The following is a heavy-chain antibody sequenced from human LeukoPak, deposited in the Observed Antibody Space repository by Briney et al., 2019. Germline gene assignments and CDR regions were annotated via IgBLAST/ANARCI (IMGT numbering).Heavy chain of an antibody. Sequence: SEILSLTCTVSGASISNHYWNWVRQSPGKGLEWIGYVYDSGSTNYNPSLKSRVTISVDTSKNQFSLKLSSVTAADTAVYYCARLVAYCDKTSCSGSWGQGTLVTVSS. J-gene: IGHJ4*02. CDR1: GASISNHY. CDR2: VYDSGST. CDR3: ARLVAYCDKTSCSGS. V-gene: IGHV4-59*11. D-gene: IGHD2-21*01.